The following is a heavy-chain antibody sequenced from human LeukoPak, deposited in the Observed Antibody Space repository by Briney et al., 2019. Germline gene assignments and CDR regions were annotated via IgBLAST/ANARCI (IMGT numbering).Heavy chain of an antibody. CDR2: IKQDGSEK. Sequence: GGSLRLSCAASGFSFSTYWMSWVRQAPGKGLEWVANIKQDGSEKYYVDSVKGRFTISRDNAKNSLYLQMNSLRAEDTAVYYCARGLTVTSYYYYYYMDVWGKGTTVTISS. CDR1: GFSFSTYW. CDR3: ARGLTVTSYYYYYYMDV. V-gene: IGHV3-7*03. D-gene: IGHD4-17*01. J-gene: IGHJ6*03.